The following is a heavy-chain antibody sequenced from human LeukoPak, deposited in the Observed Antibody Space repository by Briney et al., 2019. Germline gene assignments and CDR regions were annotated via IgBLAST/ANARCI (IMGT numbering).Heavy chain of an antibody. CDR2: IYYSGST. D-gene: IGHD4-17*01. CDR1: GGSISSSSYY. J-gene: IGHJ4*02. Sequence: MTSETLSLTCTVSGGSISSSSYYWGWIRQPPGKGLEWIGSIYYSGSTYYNPSLKSLTTISVDTSKNQFSLKLSSVAAADAAVYYCARLGDYGDYPLDYWGQGTLVTVSS. V-gene: IGHV4-39*01. CDR3: ARLGDYGDYPLDY.